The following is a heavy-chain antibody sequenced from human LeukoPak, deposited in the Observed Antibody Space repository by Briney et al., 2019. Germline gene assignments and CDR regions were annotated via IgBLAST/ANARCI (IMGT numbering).Heavy chain of an antibody. CDR1: GYTFTSYG. Sequence: ASVKVSCKASGYTFTSYGISWVRQAPGQGLEWMGWISAYNGDTNYAQKLQGRVTMTTDTSTSTAYMELRGLRSDDTAVYYCARDARRGYSSGWYDYWGQGTLVTVSS. CDR2: ISAYNGDT. CDR3: ARDARRGYSSGWYDY. V-gene: IGHV1-18*01. J-gene: IGHJ4*02. D-gene: IGHD6-19*01.